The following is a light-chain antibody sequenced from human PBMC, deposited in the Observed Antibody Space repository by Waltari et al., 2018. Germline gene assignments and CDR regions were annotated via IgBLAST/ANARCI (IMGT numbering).Light chain of an antibody. J-gene: IGLJ1*01. CDR2: DVN. V-gene: IGLV2-14*03. CDR1: SSDIGCFEY. CDR3: SSYSSRDTLV. Sequence: QSALTQPASVSGSPGQSITISCSGPSSDIGCFEYVAWYQQHPDKIPRLVIYDVNDRPSGVSNRFSGSKSGNTASLTISGLQAEDEADYYCSSYSSRDTLVFGGGTKVSVL.